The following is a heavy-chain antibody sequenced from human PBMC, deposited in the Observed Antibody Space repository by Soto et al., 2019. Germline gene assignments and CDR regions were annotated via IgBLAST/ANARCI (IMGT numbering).Heavy chain of an antibody. CDR3: ARALRAYCGGDCPYYFDY. Sequence: GASVKVSCKASGGTFSSYAISWLRQSPGQGLEWMGGIIPIFGTANYAQKFQGRVTITADESTSTAYMELSSLRSEDTAVYYCARALRAYCGGDCPYYFDYWGQGTLVTVSS. J-gene: IGHJ4*02. V-gene: IGHV1-69*13. D-gene: IGHD2-21*02. CDR1: GGTFSSYA. CDR2: IIPIFGTA.